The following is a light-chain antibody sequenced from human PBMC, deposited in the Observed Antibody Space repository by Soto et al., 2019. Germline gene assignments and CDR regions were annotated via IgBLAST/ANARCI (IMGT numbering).Light chain of an antibody. CDR3: QQYGSSPLT. V-gene: IGKV3-20*01. J-gene: IGKJ4*01. CDR1: QSVGSNY. Sequence: EIVLTQSPDTLSLSPGERATLSCRASQSVGSNYLAWYQQKPGQAPRFLIYDASSRATGIPDRFSGSGSGTDFTLTISRLEPEDFAVYYCQQYGSSPLTFGGGTKGISN. CDR2: DAS.